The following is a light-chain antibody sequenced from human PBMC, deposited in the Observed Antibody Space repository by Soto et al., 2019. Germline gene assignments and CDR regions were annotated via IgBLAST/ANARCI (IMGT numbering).Light chain of an antibody. CDR2: GSS. Sequence: EVVLTQSPGTLSLSPGERATLSCRASQSVSNNYFAWYQQKPGQAPRLLLFGSSDRATGIPDRFSGSGSGTDVTLTISRREPEDFAVYYCQQYGSSPPYTFGQGTKLEIK. CDR3: QQYGSSPPYT. V-gene: IGKV3-20*01. J-gene: IGKJ2*01. CDR1: QSVSNNY.